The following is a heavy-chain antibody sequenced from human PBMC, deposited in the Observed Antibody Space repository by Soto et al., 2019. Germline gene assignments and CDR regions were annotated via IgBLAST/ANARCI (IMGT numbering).Heavy chain of an antibody. CDR3: ARGGGSPDY. CDR1: GGSISSNY. CDR2: IYYSGST. V-gene: IGHV4-59*01. Sequence: QVQLQESGPGLLKPSETLSLMCTVSGGSISSNYWSWIRQPPGKGLEYIGYIYYSGSTNYNPSLKSRVTISVDTSKNQFSLKLSSETAADTAVYYCARGGGSPDYWGQGTLVTVSS. D-gene: IGHD3-10*01. J-gene: IGHJ4*02.